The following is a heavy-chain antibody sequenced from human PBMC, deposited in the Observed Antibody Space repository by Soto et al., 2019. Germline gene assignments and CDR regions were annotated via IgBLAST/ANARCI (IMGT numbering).Heavy chain of an antibody. CDR3: ARDRYYYDSSGYYTPYYYYYGMDV. V-gene: IGHV3-53*01. CDR1: GFTVSSNY. Sequence: GSLRLSCAASGFTVSSNYMSWVRQAPGKGLEWVSVIYSGGSTYYADSVKGRFTISRDNSKNTLYLQMNSLRAEDTAVYYCARDRYYYDSSGYYTPYYYYYGMDVWGQGTTVTVSS. CDR2: IYSGGST. D-gene: IGHD3-22*01. J-gene: IGHJ6*02.